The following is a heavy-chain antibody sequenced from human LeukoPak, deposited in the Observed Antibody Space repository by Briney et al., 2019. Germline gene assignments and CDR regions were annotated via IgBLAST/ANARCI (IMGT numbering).Heavy chain of an antibody. Sequence: PSETLSLTCTVSGVSVSSGSYHWSWLRQPPGKGLEWIGYIYYSGSTNYNPSLKSRVTISVDTSKNQFSLKLSSVTAADTAVYYCAASYGSGSYATLDYWGQGTLVTVSS. CDR3: AASYGSGSYATLDY. D-gene: IGHD3-10*01. J-gene: IGHJ4*02. CDR1: GVSVSSGSYH. V-gene: IGHV4-61*01. CDR2: IYYSGST.